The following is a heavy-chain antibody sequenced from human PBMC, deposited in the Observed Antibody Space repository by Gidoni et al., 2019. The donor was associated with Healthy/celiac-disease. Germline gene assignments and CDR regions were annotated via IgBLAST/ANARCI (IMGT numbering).Heavy chain of an antibody. CDR1: GSTFTGYY. J-gene: IGHJ4*02. Sequence: QVQLVQSGAEVKKPGASVKVSCKASGSTFTGYYMPWVRQAPGQGLGWMGWINPNSGGTNHAQKFQGWVTMTRDTSISTAYMELSRLRSDDTAVYYCARGGYYDSSGRLIDYWGQGTLVTVSS. V-gene: IGHV1-2*04. D-gene: IGHD3-22*01. CDR2: INPNSGGT. CDR3: ARGGYYDSSGRLIDY.